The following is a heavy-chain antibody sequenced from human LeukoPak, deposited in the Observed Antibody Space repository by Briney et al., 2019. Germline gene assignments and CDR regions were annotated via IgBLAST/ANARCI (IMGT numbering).Heavy chain of an antibody. CDR3: MRHEEEDGYNAKPFDF. J-gene: IGHJ4*02. CDR1: GGSISNSNYY. Sequence: SETLSLTCTVSGGSISNSNYYWGWARHPPGKGLEGMGLIYYSGNTYYSPSLKSRVTISVDTSKNQFSLRLSSVTAADTAVYFCMRHEEEDGYNAKPFDFWGQGTLVTVSS. V-gene: IGHV4-39*01. D-gene: IGHD5-24*01. CDR2: IYYSGNT.